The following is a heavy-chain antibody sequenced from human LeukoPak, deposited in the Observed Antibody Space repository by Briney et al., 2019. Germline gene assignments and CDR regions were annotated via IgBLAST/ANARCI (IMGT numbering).Heavy chain of an antibody. V-gene: IGHV3-7*01. CDR1: GFTFSIYW. CDR2: IKQDGSEI. J-gene: IGHJ4*02. Sequence: GGSLRLSCAASGFTFSIYWMSWVRQAPGKGLEWVPNIKQDGSEIYYVDSVKGRFTISRDNDKNSLYLQMNSLRAEDTAVYYCARGKLYYYDGGGYYDYWGQGTLVTVSS. CDR3: ARGKLYYYDGGGYYDY. D-gene: IGHD3-22*01.